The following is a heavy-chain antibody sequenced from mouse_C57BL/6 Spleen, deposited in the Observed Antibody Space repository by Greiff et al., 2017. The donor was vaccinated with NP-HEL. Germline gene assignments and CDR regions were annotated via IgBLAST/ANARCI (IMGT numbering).Heavy chain of an antibody. V-gene: IGHV1-50*01. CDR3: APYDNYGFAG. CDR2: IDPSDSYT. Sequence: QVQLQQPGAELVKPGASVKLSCKASGYTFTSYWMQWVKQRPGQGLEWIGEIDPSDSYTNYNQKFKGKATLTVDTSSSTAYMQLSSLTSEDSAVYYCAPYDNYGFAGWGKGTLVTV. CDR1: GYTFTSYW. D-gene: IGHD2-1*01. J-gene: IGHJ3*01.